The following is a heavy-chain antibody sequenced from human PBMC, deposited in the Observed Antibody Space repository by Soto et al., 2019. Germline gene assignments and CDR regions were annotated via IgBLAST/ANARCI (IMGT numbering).Heavy chain of an antibody. CDR3: ARAGCTCGCCDY. CDR1: GFTFTSYG. J-gene: IGHJ4*02. V-gene: IGHV3-33*01. CDR2: IWYDGSNK. Sequence: QVQLVESGGGVVQPGRSLRLSCVASGFTFTSYGMHWVRQAPGKGLEWVAVIWYDGSNKYYADSVKSRFTISRDISKDTMYLQMDRLRAEDTGVYYCARAGCTCGCCDYWGQGTLVNVSS. D-gene: IGHD2-8*02.